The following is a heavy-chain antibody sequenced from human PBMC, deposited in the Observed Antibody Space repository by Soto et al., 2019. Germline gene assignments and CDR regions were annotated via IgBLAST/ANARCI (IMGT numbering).Heavy chain of an antibody. J-gene: IGHJ3*02. Sequence: PGGSLRLSCVASGFTFSSYAMSWVRQAPGKGLEWVSAISGSGGSTYYADSVKGRFTISRDNSKNTLYLQMNSLRAEDTAVYYCAKDQVLRYFDWLPSGAFDIWGQGTMVTVSS. V-gene: IGHV3-23*01. CDR2: ISGSGGST. CDR3: AKDQVLRYFDWLPSGAFDI. D-gene: IGHD3-9*01. CDR1: GFTFSSYA.